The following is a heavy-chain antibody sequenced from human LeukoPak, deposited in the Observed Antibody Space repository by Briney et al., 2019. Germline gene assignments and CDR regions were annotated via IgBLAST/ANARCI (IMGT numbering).Heavy chain of an antibody. V-gene: IGHV1-18*01. CDR2: ISAYNGNT. Sequence: ASVTVSCKASGYTFTSYGISWVRQAPGQGLAWMGWISAYNGNTNYAQKLQGRVTMTTDTSTSTAYMELRSLRSDDTAVYYCARAYYYDSSGYYWDYWGQGTLVTVSS. J-gene: IGHJ4*02. CDR1: GYTFTSYG. D-gene: IGHD3-22*01. CDR3: ARAYYYDSSGYYWDY.